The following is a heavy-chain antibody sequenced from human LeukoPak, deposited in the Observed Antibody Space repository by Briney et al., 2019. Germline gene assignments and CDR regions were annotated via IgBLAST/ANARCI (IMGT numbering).Heavy chain of an antibody. CDR2: ISTDGYTA. D-gene: IGHD2-15*01. V-gene: IGHV3-74*01. J-gene: IGHJ4*02. CDR3: VVGGSPGY. CDR1: GLAFSAYK. Sequence: GGSLRLSCAASGLAFSAYKMHWVRQAPRKGLVWVSRISTDGYTADYADFVQGRFTASRDNTKNTWSLEMNSLRAEDTAVYYCVVGGSPGYWGQGTLVTVSS.